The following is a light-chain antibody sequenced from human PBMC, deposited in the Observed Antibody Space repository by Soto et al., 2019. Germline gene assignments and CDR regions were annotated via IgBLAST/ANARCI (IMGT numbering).Light chain of an antibody. CDR3: QQSYITSMYT. V-gene: IGKV1-39*01. CDR2: AAS. CDR1: QSISSY. J-gene: IGKJ2*01. Sequence: DIQMTQSPSSLSASVGDRVTITCRASQSISSYLNWYQQKPGKAPKLLIYAASSLQSGVPSRFSGSGSGRDFTPTISSLKPEDVATYYCQQSYITSMYTFGRGTKVAIK.